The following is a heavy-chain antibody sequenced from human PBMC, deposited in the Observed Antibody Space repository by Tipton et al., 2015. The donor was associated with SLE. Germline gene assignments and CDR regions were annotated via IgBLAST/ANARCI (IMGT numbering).Heavy chain of an antibody. Sequence: TLSLTCSISGSSITSSSHYWGWIRQPPGKGLEWIGSIYYTGTTYYNPSLKSRVTISVETSKPHFSLKMSPVTAADTAMYYCARLSSGTGDFEHWGQGTLVVVSS. J-gene: IGHJ4*02. CDR1: GSSITSSSHY. V-gene: IGHV4-39*02. D-gene: IGHD7-27*01. CDR3: ARLSSGTGDFEH. CDR2: IYYTGTT.